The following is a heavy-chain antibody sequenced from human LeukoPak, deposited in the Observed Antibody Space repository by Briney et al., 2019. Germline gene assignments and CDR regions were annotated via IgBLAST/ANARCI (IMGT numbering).Heavy chain of an antibody. J-gene: IGHJ4*02. CDR3: AKDKGEFGELLPSYFDY. CDR1: GFTFDDYA. D-gene: IGHD3-10*01. V-gene: IGHV3-9*01. CDR2: ISWNSGSI. Sequence: GGSLRLSCAASGFTFDDYAMHWVRQAPGKGLEWVSGISWNSGSIGYADSVKGRFIISRDNAKNSLYLQMNSLRAEDTALYYCAKDKGEFGELLPSYFDYWGQGTLVTVSS.